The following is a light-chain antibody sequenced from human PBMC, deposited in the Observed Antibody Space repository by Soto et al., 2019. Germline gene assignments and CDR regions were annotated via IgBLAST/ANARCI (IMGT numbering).Light chain of an antibody. CDR2: GNS. V-gene: IGLV1-40*01. Sequence: QYVLTQPPSVSGAPGQRVTISCTGSSSNIGAGYDVHWYQQLPGTAPKLLIYGNSNRPSGVPDRFSGSKSGTSASLAITGLQAEDEADYYCQSYDSSLRAYVVFGGGTKLTVL. CDR1: SSNIGAGYD. J-gene: IGLJ2*01. CDR3: QSYDSSLRAYVV.